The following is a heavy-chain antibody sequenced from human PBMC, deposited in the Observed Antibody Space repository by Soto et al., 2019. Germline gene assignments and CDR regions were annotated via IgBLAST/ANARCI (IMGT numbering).Heavy chain of an antibody. CDR3: AKELGLLWFGEEEGAFDI. Sequence: GGSLRLSCAASGFTFSSYGMHWVRQAPGKGLEWVAVISYDGSNKYYADSVKGRFTISRDNSKNTLYLQMNSLRAEDTAVYYCAKELGLLWFGEEEGAFDIWGQGTMVTVAS. D-gene: IGHD3-10*01. V-gene: IGHV3-30*18. J-gene: IGHJ3*02. CDR1: GFTFSSYG. CDR2: ISYDGSNK.